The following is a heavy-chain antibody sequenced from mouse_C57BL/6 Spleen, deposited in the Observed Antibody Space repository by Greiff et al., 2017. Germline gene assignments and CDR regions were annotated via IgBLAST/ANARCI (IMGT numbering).Heavy chain of an antibody. D-gene: IGHD1-1*01. J-gene: IGHJ2*01. CDR1: GYAFTNYL. CDR2: INPGSGGT. V-gene: IGHV1-54*01. Sequence: VQLQQSGAELVRPGTSVKVSCKASGYAFTNYLIEWVKQRPGQGLEWIGVINPGSGGTNYNEKFKGKATLTADKSSSTSYMQLSSLTSEDSAVYFCARGVYYYGSPLDYWGQGTTLTVSS. CDR3: ARGVYYYGSPLDY.